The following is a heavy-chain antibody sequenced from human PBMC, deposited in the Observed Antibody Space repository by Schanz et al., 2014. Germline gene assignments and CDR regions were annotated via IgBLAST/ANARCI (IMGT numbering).Heavy chain of an antibody. CDR3: ARDFLLEQLGYSHYYYAMDV. V-gene: IGHV3-48*01. D-gene: IGHD2-15*01. CDR1: GFTFSSYA. Sequence: EVQLLESGGGVVQPGRSLRLSCAASGFTFSSYALHWVRQAPGKGLEWVSYVSRSTPDIYYADSVKGRFTMSRDNAKNSVFLQMNSLRAEDTAVYYCARDFLLEQLGYSHYYYAMDVWGQGTTVTVSS. CDR2: VSRSTPDI. J-gene: IGHJ6*02.